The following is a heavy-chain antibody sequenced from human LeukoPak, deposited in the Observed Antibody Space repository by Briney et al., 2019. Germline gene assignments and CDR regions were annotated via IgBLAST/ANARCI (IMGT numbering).Heavy chain of an antibody. Sequence: QPGGSLRLSCAASGFTFDDYAMHWVRQAPGKGLEWVSGISWNSGSIGYADSVKGRFTISRDNAKNSLYLQMNSLRAEDTALYYCAKDSRFWGSSWDAFDIWGQGTMVTVSS. CDR3: AKDSRFWGSSWDAFDI. CDR2: ISWNSGSI. CDR1: GFTFDDYA. D-gene: IGHD7-27*01. J-gene: IGHJ3*02. V-gene: IGHV3-9*01.